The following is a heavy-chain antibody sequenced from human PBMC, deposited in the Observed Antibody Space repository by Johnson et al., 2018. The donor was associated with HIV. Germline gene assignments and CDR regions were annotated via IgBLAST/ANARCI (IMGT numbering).Heavy chain of an antibody. V-gene: IGHV3-7*01. J-gene: IGHJ3*02. CDR2: IKQDGSEK. D-gene: IGHD4-23*01. CDR1: GFTFSSYW. CDR3: AKARGGNYDAFDI. Sequence: VQLVESGGGLVQPGGSLRLSCAASGFTFSSYWMSWVRQAPGKGLEWVANIKQDGSEKYYVDSVKGRFTISRDNAKNSLYLQMNSLRAEDTAVYYCAKARGGNYDAFDIWGQGTMVTVSS.